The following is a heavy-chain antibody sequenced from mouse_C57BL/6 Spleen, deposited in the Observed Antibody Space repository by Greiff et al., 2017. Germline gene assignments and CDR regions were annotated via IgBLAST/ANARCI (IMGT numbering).Heavy chain of an antibody. D-gene: IGHD2-10*01. Sequence: QVQLQQPGAELVKPGASVQLSCKASGYTFTSYWMHWVKQRPGQGLEWIGMIHPNSGSTNYNEKFKSKATLTVDKSSSTAYMQLSSLTSEDSAVYYCAPRIAYYDAMDDWGQGTSVTVSS. CDR1: GYTFTSYW. CDR3: APRIAYYDAMDD. J-gene: IGHJ4*01. V-gene: IGHV1-64*01. CDR2: IHPNSGST.